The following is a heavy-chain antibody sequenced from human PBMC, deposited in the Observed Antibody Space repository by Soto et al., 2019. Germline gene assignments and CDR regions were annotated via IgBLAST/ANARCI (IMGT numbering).Heavy chain of an antibody. CDR3: ARDRGDYKGLAPHSFAH. CDR2: ISSRSRSI. D-gene: IGHD4-17*01. Sequence: GGSLRLSCAASGFTFSSYAMHWVRQAPGKGLEWVSSISSRSRSIYYADSQKGRFTISRDNTKNSLYLQMNNLRAEDTAVYYCARDRGDYKGLAPHSFAHWGQGALVPVSP. CDR1: GFTFSSYA. J-gene: IGHJ4*02. V-gene: IGHV3-21*01.